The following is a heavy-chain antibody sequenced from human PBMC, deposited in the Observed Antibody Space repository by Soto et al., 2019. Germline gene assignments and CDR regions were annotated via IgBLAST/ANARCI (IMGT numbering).Heavy chain of an antibody. J-gene: IGHJ6*02. V-gene: IGHV1-3*01. Sequence: VLVQASCKAYGYTFHSSAMHWAPQAPRQRLEWMGWMNAGNGNTKYSQKLQGSVTLTMYTSASIAYMELSSLRSEDTAVDYCVRDPSLAALDRVDYYSINVWGQGSTDTV. D-gene: IGHD3-10*01. CDR3: VRDPSLAALDRVDYYSINV. CDR1: GYTFHSSA. CDR2: MNAGNGNT.